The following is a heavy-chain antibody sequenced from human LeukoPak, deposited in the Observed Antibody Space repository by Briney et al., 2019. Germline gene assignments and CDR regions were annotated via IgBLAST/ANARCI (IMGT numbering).Heavy chain of an antibody. CDR2: ISGSAGST. Sequence: GGSLRLSCAASGFTFSNYAMSWVRQAPGKGLEWVSTISGSAGSTSYADSVKGRFSISRDNSKNTLYLQMTSLRAEDTAVYYCAKVDGSSWYDQYYYYGMDVWGQGTTVTVSS. V-gene: IGHV3-23*01. CDR1: GFTFSNYA. CDR3: AKVDGSSWYDQYYYYGMDV. D-gene: IGHD6-13*01. J-gene: IGHJ6*02.